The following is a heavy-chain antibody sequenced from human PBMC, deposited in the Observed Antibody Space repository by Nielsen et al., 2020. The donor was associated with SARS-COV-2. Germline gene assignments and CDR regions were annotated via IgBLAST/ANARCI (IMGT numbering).Heavy chain of an antibody. CDR3: ARRSAFGSFDY. D-gene: IGHD3-10*01. CDR1: GFTFSDYY. J-gene: IGHJ4*02. Sequence: GGSLRLSCAASGFTFSDYYMSWIRQAPGKGPEWVSSISSSGSTIYYADSVKGRFTISRDNAKNSLYLQMNSLRAEDTAVYYCARRSAFGSFDYWGQGTLVTVSS. V-gene: IGHV3-11*04. CDR2: ISSSGSTI.